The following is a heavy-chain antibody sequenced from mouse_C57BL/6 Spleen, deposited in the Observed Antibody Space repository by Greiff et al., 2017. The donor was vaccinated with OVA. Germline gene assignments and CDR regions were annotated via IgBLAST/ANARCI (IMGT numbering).Heavy chain of an antibody. D-gene: IGHD1-1*01. J-gene: IGHJ4*01. Sequence: VKLVESGPGLVQPSQSLSITCTVSGFSLTSYGVHWVRQSPGKGLEWLGVIWRGGSTDYNAAFMSRLSITKDNSKSQVFFKMNSLQADDTAIYYCAKNLITTVNYAMDYWGQGTSVTVSS. V-gene: IGHV2-5*01. CDR3: AKNLITTVNYAMDY. CDR1: GFSLTSYG. CDR2: IWRGGST.